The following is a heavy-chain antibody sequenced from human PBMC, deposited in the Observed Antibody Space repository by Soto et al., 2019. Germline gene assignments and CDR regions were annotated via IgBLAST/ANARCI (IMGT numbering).Heavy chain of an antibody. CDR2: IYYSGST. D-gene: IGHD3-3*01. CDR1: GGSISSSSYY. V-gene: IGHV4-39*01. CDR3: ARQRYDFSWFDP. J-gene: IGHJ5*02. Sequence: PSETLSLTCTVSGGSISSSSYYWGWIRQPPGKGLKWIGSIYYSGSTYYNPSLKSRVTISVDTSKNQFSLKLSSVTAADTAVYYCARQRYDFSWFDPWGQGTLVTVSS.